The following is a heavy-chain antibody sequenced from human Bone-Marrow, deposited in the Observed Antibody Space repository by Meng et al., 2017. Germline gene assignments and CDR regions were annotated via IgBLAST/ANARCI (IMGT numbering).Heavy chain of an antibody. CDR3: TIYASGHI. J-gene: IGHJ3*02. V-gene: IGHV3-73*01. CDR1: GVSFSGSH. D-gene: IGHD6-25*01. Sequence: GESLKISCVVSGVSFSGSHIHWVRQTSEKGLEWIGRIETKYSSYATSYAASVRGRFTISRDNSINTAYLQMNSLKTEDTALYYCTIYASGHIWGQGTMVTVSS. CDR2: IETKYSSYAT.